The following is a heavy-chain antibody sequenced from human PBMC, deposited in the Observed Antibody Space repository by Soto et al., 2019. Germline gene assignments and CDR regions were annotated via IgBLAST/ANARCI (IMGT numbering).Heavy chain of an antibody. CDR3: ARERPLDYYDSRGYFDY. D-gene: IGHD3-22*01. V-gene: IGHV1-46*01. CDR1: GYTFTSYY. CDR2: INPSGGST. J-gene: IGHJ4*02. Sequence: GASVKVSCKASGYTFTSYYMHWVRQAPGQGLEWMGIINPSGGSTSYAQKFQGRVTMTRDTSTSTVYMELSSLRSEDTAVYYCARERPLDYYDSRGYFDYWGQGTLVTVSS.